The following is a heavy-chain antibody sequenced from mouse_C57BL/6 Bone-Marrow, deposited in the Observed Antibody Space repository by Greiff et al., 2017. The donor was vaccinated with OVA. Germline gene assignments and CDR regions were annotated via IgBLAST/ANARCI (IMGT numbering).Heavy chain of an antibody. CDR3: ARFSMVTTGGFAY. D-gene: IGHD2-2*01. CDR1: GYTFTSYW. J-gene: IGHJ3*01. Sequence: QVHVKQPGAELVKPGASVKLSCKASGYTFTSYWMQWVKQRPGQGLEWIGEIDPSDSYTNYNQKFKGKATLTVDTSSSTAYMQLSSLTSEDSAVYYCARFSMVTTGGFAYWGQGTLVTVSA. CDR2: IDPSDSYT. V-gene: IGHV1-50*01.